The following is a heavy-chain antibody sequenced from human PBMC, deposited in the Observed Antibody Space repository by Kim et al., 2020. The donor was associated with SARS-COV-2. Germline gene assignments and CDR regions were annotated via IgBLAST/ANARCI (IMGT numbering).Heavy chain of an antibody. CDR2: INHSGST. Sequence: SETLSLTCAVYGGSFSGYYWSWIRQPPGKGLEWIGEINHSGSTNYNPSLKSRVTISVDTSKNQFSLKLSSVTAADTAVYYCARAGGYSYGYYFDYWGQGT. V-gene: IGHV4-34*01. CDR3: ARAGGYSYGYYFDY. D-gene: IGHD5-18*01. J-gene: IGHJ4*02. CDR1: GGSFSGYY.